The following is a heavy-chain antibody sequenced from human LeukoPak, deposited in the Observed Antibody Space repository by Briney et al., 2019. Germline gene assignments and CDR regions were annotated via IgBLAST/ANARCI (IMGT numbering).Heavy chain of an antibody. CDR2: INPSGGST. CDR3: ARAPSSYYDSSGYYYY. J-gene: IGHJ4*02. D-gene: IGHD3-22*01. CDR1: GYXFTSYY. V-gene: IGHV1-46*01. Sequence: ASVKVSCKASGYXFTSYYMHWVRQAPGQGLEWVGIINPSGGSTSYAQKFQGRVTMTRDTSTSTVYMELSSLRSEDTAVYYCARAPSSYYDSSGYYYYWGQGTLVTVSS.